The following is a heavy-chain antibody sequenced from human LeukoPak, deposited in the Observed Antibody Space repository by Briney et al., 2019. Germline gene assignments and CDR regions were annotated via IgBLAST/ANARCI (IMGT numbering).Heavy chain of an antibody. CDR2: ISGSGGST. CDR1: GFTVSSNY. Sequence: GGSLRLSCAASGFTVSSNYMSWVRQAPGRGLEWVSAISGSGGSTNYADSVKGRFTISRDNSKNTLYLQMNSLRAEDTAVYYCARDKSSTSLDYWGQGTLVTVSS. CDR3: ARDKSSTSLDY. J-gene: IGHJ4*02. D-gene: IGHD2-2*01. V-gene: IGHV3-53*05.